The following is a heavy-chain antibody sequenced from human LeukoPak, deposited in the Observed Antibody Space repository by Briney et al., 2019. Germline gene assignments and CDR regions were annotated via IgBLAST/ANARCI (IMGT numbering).Heavy chain of an antibody. V-gene: IGHV4-61*02. D-gene: IGHD3-10*01. Sequence: PSQTLSLTCTVSGGSISSGSYYWSWIRQPAGKGLEWIGRIYTSGSTNYNPSLKSRVTISVDTSKNQFSLKLSSVTAADTAVYYCARASRGGRGVINLQQSYYFDYWGQGTLVTVSS. CDR2: IYTSGST. CDR3: ARASRGGRGVINLQQSYYFDY. J-gene: IGHJ4*02. CDR1: GGSISSGSYY.